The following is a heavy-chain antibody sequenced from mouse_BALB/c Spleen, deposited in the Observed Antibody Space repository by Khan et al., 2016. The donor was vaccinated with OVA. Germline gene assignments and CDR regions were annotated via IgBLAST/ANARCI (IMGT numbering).Heavy chain of an antibody. CDR3: AKWGTANYYAMDY. D-gene: IGHD1-2*01. CDR2: IWGDGST. J-gene: IGHJ4*01. CDR1: GFSLTSYG. V-gene: IGHV2-3*01. Sequence: QVQLKESGPGLVAPSQSLSITCTVSGFSLTSYGVNWVRQPPGKGLEWLGVIWGDGSTNYHSTLMSRLSISKDNSKSTVFLKLSSLQTDDTATYFCAKWGTANYYAMDYWGQGTSVTVSS.